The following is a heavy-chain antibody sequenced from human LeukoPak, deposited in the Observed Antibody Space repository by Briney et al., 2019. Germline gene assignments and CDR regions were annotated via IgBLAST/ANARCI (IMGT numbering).Heavy chain of an antibody. V-gene: IGHV3-7*01. CDR2: ILQDGRAE. CDR3: VRDLVDEASIGGPSAFDL. J-gene: IGHJ3*01. Sequence: PGGSLRLSCAVSGFAVNDYWMTWVRQAPGKGLEWVASILQDGRAEYYVDSVKGRFTIFRDNAKNSLFLQMNSLRANDTALYFCVRDLVDEASIGGPSAFDLWGRGTMVTVSS. D-gene: IGHD3-16*01. CDR1: GFAVNDYW.